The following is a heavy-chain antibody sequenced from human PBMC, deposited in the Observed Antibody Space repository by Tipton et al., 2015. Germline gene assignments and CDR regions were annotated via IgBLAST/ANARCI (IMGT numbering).Heavy chain of an antibody. CDR1: GGSISSYY. J-gene: IGHJ4*02. D-gene: IGHD4-17*01. V-gene: IGHV4-59*12. CDR3: ATYSYGDMDNYFDL. CDR2: IYYSGST. Sequence: TLSLTCTVSGGSISSYYWSWIRQPPGKGLEWIGYIYYSGSTNYNPSLKSRVTTSVDTSKNQFSLKLSSVTAADTAVYYCATYSYGDMDNYFDLWGPGTLVSASS.